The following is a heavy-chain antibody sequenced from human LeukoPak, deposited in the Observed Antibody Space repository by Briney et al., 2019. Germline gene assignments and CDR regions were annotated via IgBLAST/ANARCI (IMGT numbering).Heavy chain of an antibody. J-gene: IGHJ4*02. V-gene: IGHV4-59*01. CDR1: GGSISSYY. CDR3: ARSSRGLGYDFPFDY. Sequence: KPSETLSLTCTVSGGSISSYYWSWIRQPPGKGLEWIGYIYYIGRTNYNPSLKSRVTISVDTSKNQFSLMLTSVTAADTAVYYCARSSRGLGYDFPFDYWGQGTLVTVSS. D-gene: IGHD3-3*01. CDR2: IYYIGRT.